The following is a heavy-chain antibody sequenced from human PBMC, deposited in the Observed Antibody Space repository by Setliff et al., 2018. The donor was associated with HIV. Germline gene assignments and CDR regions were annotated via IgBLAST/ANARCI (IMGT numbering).Heavy chain of an antibody. Sequence: SETLSLTCGVSGYSISSGYYWGWIRQPPGKGLEWIGSIYHNGITYYNPSLKSRVTTSVDTSQNQFSLKLSSVTAADTAINYCARRIYGNNPYFDYWSQGTLVTVSS. D-gene: IGHD4-17*01. CDR3: ARRIYGNNPYFDY. CDR2: IYHNGIT. J-gene: IGHJ4*02. CDR1: GYSISSGYY. V-gene: IGHV4-38-2*01.